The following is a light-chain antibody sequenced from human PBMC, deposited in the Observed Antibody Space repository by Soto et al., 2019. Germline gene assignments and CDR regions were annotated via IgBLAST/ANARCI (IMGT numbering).Light chain of an antibody. CDR2: GAS. J-gene: IGKJ1*01. CDR1: QTVSRS. CDR3: QQYHIWPPWT. V-gene: IGKV3-15*01. Sequence: EVVLTQSPATLSVSPGERATLPCRASQTVSRSLAWYQQKPGQAPRLLIYGASMRATGVPDRFSGSGSGTDFTLTISSLQSEDFAVYYCQQYHIWPPWTSGQGTKVDIK.